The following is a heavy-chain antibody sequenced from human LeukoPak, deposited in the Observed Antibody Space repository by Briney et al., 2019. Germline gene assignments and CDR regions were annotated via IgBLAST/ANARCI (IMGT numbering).Heavy chain of an antibody. Sequence: SETPSLTCTVSGGSISSYYWSWIRQPPGKGLEWIGYIYYSGSTNYNPSLKSRVTISVDTSKNQFSLKLSSVTAADTAVYYCARDSPYSSSWLDYWGQGTLVTVSS. CDR3: ARDSPYSSSWLDY. J-gene: IGHJ4*02. CDR1: GGSISSYY. CDR2: IYYSGST. D-gene: IGHD6-13*01. V-gene: IGHV4-59*01.